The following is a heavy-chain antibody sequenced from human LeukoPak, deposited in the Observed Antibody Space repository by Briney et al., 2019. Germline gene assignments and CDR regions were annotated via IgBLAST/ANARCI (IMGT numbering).Heavy chain of an antibody. CDR1: RFTFSSYA. V-gene: IGHV3-30*04. D-gene: IGHD1-26*01. Sequence: GGSLRLSCAPSRFTFSSYAMHWVRQPPAKGLEWVAVISYDGSKQYHADSVKGRFTISRDNSRNTLYLQMNSLRVEDTAVYYCARDKSKGGDALDIWGQGTMVTVSS. CDR2: ISYDGSKQ. CDR3: ARDKSKGGDALDI. J-gene: IGHJ3*02.